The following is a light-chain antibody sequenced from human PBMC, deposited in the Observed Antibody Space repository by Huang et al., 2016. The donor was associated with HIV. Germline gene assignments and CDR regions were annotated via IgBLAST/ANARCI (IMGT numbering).Light chain of an antibody. V-gene: IGKV4-1*01. CDR3: QQYYSTPLT. J-gene: IGKJ4*01. Sequence: DIVMTQSPDSLAVSLGERATINCKSGQSVLYSSNNKNYLAWYQQKPGQPPKRLIYWASTRESGVPDRFRGSGSGTDFTLTISSLQAEDVAVYYCQQYYSTPLTFGGGTKVEIK. CDR1: QSVLYSSNNKNY. CDR2: WAS.